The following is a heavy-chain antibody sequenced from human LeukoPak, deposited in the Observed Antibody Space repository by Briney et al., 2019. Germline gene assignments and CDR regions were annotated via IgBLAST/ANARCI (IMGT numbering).Heavy chain of an antibody. D-gene: IGHD3-22*01. CDR1: GFTFSTYW. CDR2: IYPADSDT. Sequence: PGESLKISCKGSGFTFSTYWIGWVRQMPGKGLEWMGIIYPADSDTRYSPSFRGQVTLSADKSISTAYLQWSSLTASDTAMYYCAREGHDSSGYYFDSSGQGTLVTVSS. CDR3: AREGHDSSGYYFDS. V-gene: IGHV5-51*01. J-gene: IGHJ4*02.